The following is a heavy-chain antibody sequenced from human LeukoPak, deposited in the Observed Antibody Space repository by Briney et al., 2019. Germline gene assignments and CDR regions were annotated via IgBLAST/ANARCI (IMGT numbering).Heavy chain of an antibody. CDR1: GYSISSGYY. Sequence: PSETLSLTCTVSGYSISSGYYWGWIRQPPGKGLEWIGSIYHSGSTYYNPSLKSRVTISVDTSKNQFSLKLSSVTAVDTAVYYCARQGSGCSSTSCYMYIDYWGQGTLVTVSS. CDR2: IYHSGST. J-gene: IGHJ4*02. V-gene: IGHV4-38-2*02. D-gene: IGHD2-2*02. CDR3: ARQGSGCSSTSCYMYIDY.